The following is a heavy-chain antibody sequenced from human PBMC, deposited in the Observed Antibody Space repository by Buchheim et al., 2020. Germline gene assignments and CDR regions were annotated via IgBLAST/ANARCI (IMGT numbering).Heavy chain of an antibody. CDR3: AKQGDGYDKHFDY. V-gene: IGHV3-23*01. CDR1: GFTFSSYA. CDR2: ISGSCGST. J-gene: IGHJ4*02. D-gene: IGHD5-24*01. Sequence: EVQLLESGGGLVQPGGSLRLSCAASGFTFSSYAMSWVRQAPGKGLEWVSAISGSCGSTYYAASCKGRFTISRDNSKNPLYLQMNSMRAEDTAVYYCAKQGDGYDKHFDYWGQGTL.